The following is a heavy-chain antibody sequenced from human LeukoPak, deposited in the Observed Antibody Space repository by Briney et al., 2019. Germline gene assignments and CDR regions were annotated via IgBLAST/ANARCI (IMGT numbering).Heavy chain of an antibody. CDR1: GGSISSGTYF. CDR3: ASFYCSGGSCYQYYYYYYMDV. CDR2: IYTSGST. D-gene: IGHD2-15*01. Sequence: ASETLSLTCTVSGGSISSGTYFWTWIRQPAGKGLEWIGRIYTSGSTNYNPSLKSRFTISVDTSKNQFSLKLSSVTAADTAVYYCASFYCSGGSCYQYYYYYYMDVWGKGTTVTISS. J-gene: IGHJ6*03. V-gene: IGHV4-61*02.